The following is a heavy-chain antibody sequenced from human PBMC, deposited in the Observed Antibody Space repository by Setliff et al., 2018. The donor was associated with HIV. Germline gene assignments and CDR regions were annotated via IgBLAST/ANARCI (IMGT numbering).Heavy chain of an antibody. Sequence: SETLSLTCAVYGGSFSDYYWSWIRQPPGKGLEWIGEINRGGSTNYNPSLKSRVTISLDTSKRQFSLKLSSVTAADTAVYYCARALGYYYDSSGYVDYWGQGTLVTVSS. CDR3: ARALGYYYDSSGYVDY. CDR1: GGSFSDYY. J-gene: IGHJ4*02. D-gene: IGHD3-22*01. V-gene: IGHV4-34*01. CDR2: INRGGST.